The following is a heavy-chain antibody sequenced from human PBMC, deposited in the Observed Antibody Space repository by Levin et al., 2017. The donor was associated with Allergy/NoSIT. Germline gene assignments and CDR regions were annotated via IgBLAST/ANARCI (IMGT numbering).Heavy chain of an antibody. CDR1: GFTFSSYG. D-gene: IGHD4-17*01. CDR3: AKVMETVTSDDAFDI. J-gene: IGHJ3*02. Sequence: GESLKISCAASGFTFSSYGMHWVRQAPGKGLEWVAVISYDGSNKYYADSVKGRFTISRDNSKNTLYLQMNSLRAEDTAVYYCAKVMETVTSDDAFDIWGQGTMVTVSS. V-gene: IGHV3-30*18. CDR2: ISYDGSNK.